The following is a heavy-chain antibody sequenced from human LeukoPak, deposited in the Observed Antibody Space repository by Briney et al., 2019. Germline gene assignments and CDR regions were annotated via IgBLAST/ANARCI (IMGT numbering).Heavy chain of an antibody. CDR1: GFTFSSYA. J-gene: IGHJ2*01. V-gene: IGHV3-9*01. CDR2: ISWNSGSI. CDR3: AKDGLELSYFDL. D-gene: IGHD1-7*01. Sequence: GGSLRLSCAASGFTFSSYAMHWVRQAPGKGLEWVSGISWNSGSIGYADSVKGRFTISRDNAKNSLYLQMNSLRAEDTALYYCAKDGLELSYFDLWGRGTLVTVSS.